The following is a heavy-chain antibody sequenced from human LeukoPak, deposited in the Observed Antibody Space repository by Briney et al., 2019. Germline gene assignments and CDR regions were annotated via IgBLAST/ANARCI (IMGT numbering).Heavy chain of an antibody. CDR3: ARGWITVGAYYDY. CDR2: ISSSSSYI. D-gene: IGHD2-2*03. CDR1: GFTFISYS. V-gene: IGHV3-21*01. Sequence: PGGSLRLSCAASGFTFISYSMNWVRQAPGRGLEWVSSISSSSSYIYYADSVKGRFTMSRDNAKNTLFLQMNSLRDEDTAVYYCARGWITVGAYYDYWGQGTLVTVSS. J-gene: IGHJ4*02.